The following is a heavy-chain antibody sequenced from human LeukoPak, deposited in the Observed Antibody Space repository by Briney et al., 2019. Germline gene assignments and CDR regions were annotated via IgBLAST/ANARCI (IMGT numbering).Heavy chain of an antibody. CDR2: INPNSGGT. V-gene: IGHV1-2*04. Sequence: ASVKVSCKASGYTFTGYYMHWVRQAPGQGLEWMGWINPNSGGTNYAQKFQGWVTMTRDTSISTAYMELSRLRSDDTAVYYCARGLEWELNYFDYWGQGTLVTVSS. CDR1: GYTFTGYY. CDR3: ARGLEWELNYFDY. J-gene: IGHJ4*02. D-gene: IGHD1-26*01.